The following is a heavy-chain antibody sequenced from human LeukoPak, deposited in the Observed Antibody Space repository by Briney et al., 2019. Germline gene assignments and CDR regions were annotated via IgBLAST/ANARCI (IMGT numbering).Heavy chain of an antibody. CDR2: ISYDGSNK. CDR1: AFTFSNYA. D-gene: IGHD3-3*01. V-gene: IGHV3-30-3*01. Sequence: GGSLRLSCAASAFTFSNYAMHWVRQAPGKGLEWVAVISYDGSNKYYADSVKGRFTISRDNSKNTLYLQMNSLRAEDTAVYYCAKDGVGSGYRFDYWGQGTLVTVSS. J-gene: IGHJ4*02. CDR3: AKDGVGSGYRFDY.